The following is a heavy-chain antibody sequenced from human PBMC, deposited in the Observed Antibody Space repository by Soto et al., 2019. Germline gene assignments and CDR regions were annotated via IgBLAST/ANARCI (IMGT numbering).Heavy chain of an antibody. CDR1: GFTFSSYA. J-gene: IGHJ4*02. CDR2: ISGSGGST. V-gene: IGHV3-23*01. CDR3: AKDEYYEFWSGPSSGY. Sequence: RGGSLRLSCAASGFTFSSYAMNWVRQSPGKGLEWVSAISGSGGSTYYADSVKGRFTISRDNSKNTLYLQMNSLRAEDTAVYYCAKDEYYEFWSGPSSGYWGQGTLVTVSS. D-gene: IGHD3-3*01.